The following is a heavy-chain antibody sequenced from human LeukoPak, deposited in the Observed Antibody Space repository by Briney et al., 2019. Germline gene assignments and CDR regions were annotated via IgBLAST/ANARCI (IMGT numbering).Heavy chain of an antibody. V-gene: IGHV3-23*01. Sequence: GGSLRLSCAASGFTFSSYAMSCVRQAPGKGLEWVSAISGGGGSTNYAASVKCRFTISRDNSKNTMYLQMNSLRAEDTAVYYCAKDPTDYGDYDWYFDLWGRGTLVTVSS. CDR1: GFTFSSYA. D-gene: IGHD4-17*01. CDR3: AKDPTDYGDYDWYFDL. CDR2: ISGGGGST. J-gene: IGHJ2*01.